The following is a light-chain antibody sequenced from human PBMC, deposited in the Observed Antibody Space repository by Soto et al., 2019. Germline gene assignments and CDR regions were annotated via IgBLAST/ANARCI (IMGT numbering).Light chain of an antibody. J-gene: IGKJ2*01. CDR2: AAS. V-gene: IGKV1-39*01. Sequence: IQLTQSPSSLSASVGDTVTITCRASQKISTYLNWYQHKSGKAPNLLIQAASTLLSGIPSRFSGSGSETDFTLTIRSLRSEDFATYYCQQSYRTPFTFGQGTKLEIK. CDR3: QQSYRTPFT. CDR1: QKISTY.